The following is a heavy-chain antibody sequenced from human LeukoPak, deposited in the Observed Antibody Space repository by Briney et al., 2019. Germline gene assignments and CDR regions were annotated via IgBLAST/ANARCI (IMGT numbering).Heavy chain of an antibody. CDR1: GFTFSSYW. D-gene: IGHD1-26*01. CDR2: INTDGSST. J-gene: IGHJ5*02. V-gene: IGHV3-74*01. CDR3: ARVKVGSWDWFDP. Sequence: GGSLRLSCAASGFTFSSYWMHWVRQAPGKGLVWVSRINTDGSSTSYADSVKGRFAISRDNAKNTAYLQMNSLRAEDTAVYYCARVKVGSWDWFDPWGQGTLVTVSS.